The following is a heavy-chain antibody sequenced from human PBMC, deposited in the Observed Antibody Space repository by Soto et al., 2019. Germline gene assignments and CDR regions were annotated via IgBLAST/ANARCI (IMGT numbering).Heavy chain of an antibody. CDR3: ASSRSYYYGSGSYYPRGLYYYGMDV. D-gene: IGHD3-10*01. CDR2: IIPIFGTA. Sequence: QVQLVQSGAEVKKPGSSVKVSCKASGGTFSSYAISWVRQAPGQGLEWMGGIIPIFGTANYAQKFQGRVTITADDSTSTAYMELSSLRSEDTAVYYCASSRSYYYGSGSYYPRGLYYYGMDVWGQGTTVTVSS. V-gene: IGHV1-69*01. CDR1: GGTFSSYA. J-gene: IGHJ6*02.